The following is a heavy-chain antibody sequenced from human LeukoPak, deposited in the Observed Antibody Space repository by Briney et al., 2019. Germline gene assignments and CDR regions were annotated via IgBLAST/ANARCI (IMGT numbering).Heavy chain of an antibody. D-gene: IGHD6-19*01. CDR1: GFTFDDYA. Sequence: GGSLRLSCAASGFTFDDYAMHWVRQAPGRGLEWVSGISWDSSTIGYVDSVKGRFTISRDNAKNSLYMQMNSLRAEDTALYYCVKDRNYRDLDGIDIWGQGTMVTVSS. V-gene: IGHV3-9*01. J-gene: IGHJ3*02. CDR2: ISWDSSTI. CDR3: VKDRNYRDLDGIDI.